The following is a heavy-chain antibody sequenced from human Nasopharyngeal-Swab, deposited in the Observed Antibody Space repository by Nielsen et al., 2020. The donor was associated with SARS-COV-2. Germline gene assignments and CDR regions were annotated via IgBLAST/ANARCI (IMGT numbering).Heavy chain of an antibody. Sequence: GESLKISCAASGFTFSSYAMHWVRQAPGKGLEWVAVISYDGNKKHDADSVKGRFTISRDNPKNTLYLQMNSLRAEDTAVYYCAKDYYGDYDLYCWGQGTLVTVSS. CDR1: GFTFSSYA. J-gene: IGHJ4*02. CDR3: AKDYYGDYDLYC. V-gene: IGHV3-30-3*01. CDR2: ISYDGNKK. D-gene: IGHD4-17*01.